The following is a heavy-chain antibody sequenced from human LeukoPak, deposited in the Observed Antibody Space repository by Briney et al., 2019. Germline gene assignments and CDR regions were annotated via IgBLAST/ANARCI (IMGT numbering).Heavy chain of an antibody. V-gene: IGHV1-69*13. Sequence: ASVKVSCKASGGTFSSYAISWVRQAPGQGLEWMGGIIPIFGTANYAQKFQGRVTITADESTSTAYMELSSLRSEDTAVYYCAKGVNGSTSFPLSDYYYYYMDVWGKGTTVTVSS. J-gene: IGHJ6*03. CDR3: AKGVNGSTSFPLSDYYYYYMDV. CDR1: GGTFSSYA. CDR2: IIPIFGTA. D-gene: IGHD2-2*01.